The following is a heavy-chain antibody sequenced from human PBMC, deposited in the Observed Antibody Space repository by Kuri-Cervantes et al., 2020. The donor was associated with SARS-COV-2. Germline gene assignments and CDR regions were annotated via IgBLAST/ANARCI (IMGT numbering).Heavy chain of an antibody. CDR3: AREATVQLERGWVLEQNYYHYYMDA. CDR2: INPSGGST. J-gene: IGHJ6*03. D-gene: IGHD1-1*01. V-gene: IGHV1-46*01. Sequence: ASVKVSCKASGYTFTSYYMHWVRQAPGQGLEWMGIINPSGGSTSYAQKFQGRVTMTRDTSTSTVYMELSSLRSEDTAVYYCAREATVQLERGWVLEQNYYHYYMDAWGKGTTVTVSS. CDR1: GYTFTSYY.